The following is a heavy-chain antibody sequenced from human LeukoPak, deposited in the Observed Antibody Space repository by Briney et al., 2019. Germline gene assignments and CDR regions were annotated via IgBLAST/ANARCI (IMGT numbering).Heavy chain of an antibody. Sequence: PSETLSLTCAVSGGSISSGGYSWSWIRQPPGKGLEWIGYIYHSGSTYYNPSLKSRVTISVDRSKNQFSLKLSSVTAADTAVYYCARDQDSYAFDIWGQGTMVTVSS. D-gene: IGHD2-15*01. CDR1: GGSISSGGYS. V-gene: IGHV4-30-2*01. J-gene: IGHJ3*02. CDR2: IYHSGST. CDR3: ARDQDSYAFDI.